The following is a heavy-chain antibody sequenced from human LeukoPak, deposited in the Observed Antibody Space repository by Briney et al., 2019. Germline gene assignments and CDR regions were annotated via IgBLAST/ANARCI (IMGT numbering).Heavy chain of an antibody. CDR1: GGSISSYY. D-gene: IGHD3-10*01. J-gene: IGHJ5*02. Sequence: PSETLSLTCTVSGGSISSYYWSWLRQPPGKGLERIGYIYYSGSTNYNPSLKSRVTISVDTSKNQFSLKLSSVTAADTAVYYCARAITMVRGANLNWFDPWGQGTLVTVSS. CDR3: ARAITMVRGANLNWFDP. CDR2: IYYSGST. V-gene: IGHV4-59*08.